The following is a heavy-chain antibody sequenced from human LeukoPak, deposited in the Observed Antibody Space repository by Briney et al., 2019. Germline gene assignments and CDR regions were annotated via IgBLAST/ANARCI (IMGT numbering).Heavy chain of an antibody. CDR1: GYTFTGYF. CDR3: ARKPSYSGYDLTLGY. V-gene: IGHV1-46*01. J-gene: IGHJ4*02. Sequence: ASVKVSCKASGYTFTGYFIYWVRQAPGQGLEWMGIINPSGGSTSYAQKFQGRVTMTRDMSTSTVYMELSSLRSEDTAVYYCARKPSYSGYDLTLGYWGQGTLVTVSS. D-gene: IGHD5-12*01. CDR2: INPSGGST.